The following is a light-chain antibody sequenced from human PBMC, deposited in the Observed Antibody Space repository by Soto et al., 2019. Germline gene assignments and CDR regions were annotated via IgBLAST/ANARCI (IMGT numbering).Light chain of an antibody. CDR1: QSVSSY. CDR2: GAS. Sequence: EIVLTQSPATLSLSPGERATLSCRASQSVSSYLAWYQQKPGQAPRLLIYGASTRATGIPARFSGSGSGTEFTLTISGLQSEDFAVYYCQHYNNWPRTFGQGTKVEIK. V-gene: IGKV3-15*01. CDR3: QHYNNWPRT. J-gene: IGKJ1*01.